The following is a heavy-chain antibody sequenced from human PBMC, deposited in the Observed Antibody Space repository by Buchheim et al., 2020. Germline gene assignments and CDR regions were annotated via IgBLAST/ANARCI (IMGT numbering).Heavy chain of an antibody. J-gene: IGHJ6*02. CDR2: ISGSGEYT. CDR1: GFTFNNYA. D-gene: IGHD4-17*01. CDR3: AKVVTTADYYYYGMDV. V-gene: IGHV3-23*01. Sequence: EVQLLESGGGLVQPGGSLRLSCAASGFTFNNYAMSWVRQAPGKGLEWVSAISGSGEYTYHADSVKGRITISRDNSTNTLYLQMNSLGAEDTAVYYCAKVVTTADYYYYGMDVWGQGTT.